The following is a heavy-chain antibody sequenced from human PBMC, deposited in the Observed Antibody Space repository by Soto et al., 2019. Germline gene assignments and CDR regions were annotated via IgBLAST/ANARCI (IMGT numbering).Heavy chain of an antibody. CDR1: GDSISSSHW. D-gene: IGHD3-9*01. Sequence: GTLSLTCAVSGDSISSSHWWSWVRQPPGKGLEWIGEIYHSGSTNYNPSLKSRVTISVDKPKNQFSLKLNSVTAADTAVYYCARLMYHDILTAYYALDYWGQGALVTVSS. CDR2: IYHSGST. V-gene: IGHV4-4*02. CDR3: ARLMYHDILTAYYALDY. J-gene: IGHJ4*02.